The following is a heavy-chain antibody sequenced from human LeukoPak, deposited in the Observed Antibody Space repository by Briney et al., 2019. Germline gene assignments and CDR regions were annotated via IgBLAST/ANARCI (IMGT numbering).Heavy chain of an antibody. D-gene: IGHD1-1*01. V-gene: IGHV3-23*01. J-gene: IGHJ4*02. CDR1: GFTFSSYA. CDR2: TSGSGGST. Sequence: GGSLRLSCAASGFTFSSYAMSWVRQAPGKGLEWVSATSGSGGSTYYADSVKGRFSISRDNSKNTLYLQMNSLRAEDTAVYYCAKEPNWNHYFDYWGQGTLVTVSS. CDR3: AKEPNWNHYFDY.